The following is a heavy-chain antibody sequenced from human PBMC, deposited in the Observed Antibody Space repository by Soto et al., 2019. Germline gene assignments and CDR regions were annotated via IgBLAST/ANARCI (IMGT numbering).Heavy chain of an antibody. Sequence: EEHLLESGGGVVQPGGSLTLSCASSGFPFSIYSMSGVRQAPGKGLQWVSGISATGATRHYADSLRGRLSIFRDNSRNTLYLQLNSLRAEDTAVYFCATSRGDSWTLYYVDYWCQGTLVTVSS. CDR1: GFPFSIYS. V-gene: IGHV3-23*01. J-gene: IGHJ4*02. D-gene: IGHD3-3*01. CDR2: ISATGATR. CDR3: ATSRGDSWTLYYVDY.